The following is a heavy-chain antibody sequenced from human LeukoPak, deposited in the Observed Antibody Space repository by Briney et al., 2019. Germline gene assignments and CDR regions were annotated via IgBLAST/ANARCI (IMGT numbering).Heavy chain of an antibody. D-gene: IGHD6-6*01. Sequence: SETLSLTCAVYGGSFSGYCWSWIRQPPGKGLEWIGEINHSGSTNYNPSLKSRVTISVDTSKNQFSLKLSSVTAADTAVYYCARAPIAARPGPHWFDPWGQGTLVTVSS. J-gene: IGHJ5*02. CDR2: INHSGST. CDR3: ARAPIAARPGPHWFDP. V-gene: IGHV4-34*01. CDR1: GGSFSGYC.